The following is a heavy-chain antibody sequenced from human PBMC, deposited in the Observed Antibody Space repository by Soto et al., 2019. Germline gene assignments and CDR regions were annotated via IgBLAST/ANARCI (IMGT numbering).Heavy chain of an antibody. CDR3: ARDRVESGYPEYFQH. CDR1: GFTVSSNY. D-gene: IGHD3-22*01. CDR2: IYSGGST. V-gene: IGHV3-53*01. Sequence: EVQLVESGGGLIQPGGSLRLSCAASGFTVSSNYMSWVRQAPGKGLEWVSVIYSGGSTYYADSVKGRFTISRENSKNTLYLQMNSLRAEDTAVYYCARDRVESGYPEYFQHWGHGTLVTVSS. J-gene: IGHJ1*01.